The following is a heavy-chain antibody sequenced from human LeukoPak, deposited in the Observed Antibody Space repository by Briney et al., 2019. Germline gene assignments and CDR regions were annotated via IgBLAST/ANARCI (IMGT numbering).Heavy chain of an antibody. V-gene: IGHV3-74*01. Sequence: PGGYLRLSCAASGFTFSSYWMHWVRQAPGKGLVWVSRINSDGSSTSYADSVKGRFTISRDNAKNKLYLQMNRLRAEDTAVYYCAREAETEALGYWGQGTLVNVSS. J-gene: IGHJ4*02. CDR3: AREAETEALGY. CDR1: GFTFSSYW. CDR2: INSDGSST. D-gene: IGHD5-24*01.